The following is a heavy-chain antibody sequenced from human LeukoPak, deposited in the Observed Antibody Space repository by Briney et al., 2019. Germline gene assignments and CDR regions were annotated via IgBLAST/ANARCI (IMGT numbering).Heavy chain of an antibody. J-gene: IGHJ5*02. V-gene: IGHV4-34*01. CDR2: INHSGST. D-gene: IGHD6-13*01. CDR1: GGSFSGYY. Sequence: PSETLSLTCAVCGGSFSGYYWSWIRQPPGKGLEWIGEINHSGSTNYNPSLKSRVTISVDTSKNQFSLKLSSVTAADTAVYYCARGIKQQLVLAAFNWFDPWGQGTLVTVSS. CDR3: ARGIKQQLVLAAFNWFDP.